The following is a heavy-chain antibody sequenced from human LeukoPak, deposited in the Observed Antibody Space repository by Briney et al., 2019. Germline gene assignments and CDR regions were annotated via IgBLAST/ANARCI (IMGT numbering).Heavy chain of an antibody. J-gene: IGHJ4*02. Sequence: PSETLSLTCAVYGGSFSGYYWSWIRQPPGKGLEWIGEINHSGSTNYNPSLKSRVTISVDTSKNQFSLKLSSVTAADTAVYYCARVSVGYSYGRWFDYWGQGTLVTVSS. CDR3: ARVSVGYSYGRWFDY. CDR1: GGSFSGYY. D-gene: IGHD5-18*01. CDR2: INHSGST. V-gene: IGHV4-34*01.